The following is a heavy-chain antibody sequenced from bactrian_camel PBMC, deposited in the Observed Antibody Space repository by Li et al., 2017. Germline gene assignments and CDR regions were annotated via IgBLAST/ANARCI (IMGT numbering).Heavy chain of an antibody. CDR1: GYTYSRYYC. J-gene: IGHJ4*01. CDR2: IDSDDST. Sequence: HVQLVESGGGSVQAGGSLRLSCAASGYTYSRYYCMAWFRQYPGKEREGVATIDSDDSTTYADSVKGRFTISKDNAYSIYLQMNNLKPEDTAMYYCAAPRRVNYCGGDYWAGRDSYWGQGTQVTVS. V-gene: IGHV3S53*01. D-gene: IGHD2*01. CDR3: AAPRRVNYCGGDYWAGRDSY.